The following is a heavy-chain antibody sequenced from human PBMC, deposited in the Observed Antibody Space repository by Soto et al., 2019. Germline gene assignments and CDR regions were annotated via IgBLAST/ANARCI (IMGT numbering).Heavy chain of an antibody. J-gene: IGHJ6*03. Sequence: PGGSLRLSCAASGFTFSSYSMNWVRQAPGKGLEWASSISSSSSYIYYADSVKGRFTISRDNAKNSLYLQMNSLRAEDTAVYYCARDQVVVAATSMDVWGKGTTVTVSS. CDR3: ARDQVVVAATSMDV. D-gene: IGHD2-15*01. V-gene: IGHV3-21*01. CDR1: GFTFSSYS. CDR2: ISSSSSYI.